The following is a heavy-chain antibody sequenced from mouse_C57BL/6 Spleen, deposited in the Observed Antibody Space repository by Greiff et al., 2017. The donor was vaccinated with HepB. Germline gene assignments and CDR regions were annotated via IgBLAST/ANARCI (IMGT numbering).Heavy chain of an antibody. D-gene: IGHD2-4*01. V-gene: IGHV1-52*01. Sequence: QVQLQQPGAELVRPGSSVKLSCKASGYTFTSYWMHWVKQRPIQGLEWIGNIDPSDSETPYNQKFKDKATLTVDKSSSTAYMQLSRLTSDDSAVYYCARGGLGDYFDYWGQGTTLTVSS. J-gene: IGHJ2*01. CDR3: ARGGLGDYFDY. CDR1: GYTFTSYW. CDR2: IDPSDSET.